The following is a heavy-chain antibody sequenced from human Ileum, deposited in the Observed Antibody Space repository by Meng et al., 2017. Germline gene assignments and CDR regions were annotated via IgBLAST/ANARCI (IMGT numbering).Heavy chain of an antibody. V-gene: IGHV3-74*01. CDR1: GFTFSSSW. J-gene: IGHJ3*01. D-gene: IGHD1-26*01. CDR2: IRRDASMT. CDR3: ARLLSGGSAFDL. Sequence: GESLKFSCAASGFTFSSSWMHWVRQVPGKGLVWLSRIRRDASMTNYADSVDGRFTISRDNAKNTLYLDMSSLRAEDTAVYYCARLLSGGSAFDLWGQWTMVTVSS.